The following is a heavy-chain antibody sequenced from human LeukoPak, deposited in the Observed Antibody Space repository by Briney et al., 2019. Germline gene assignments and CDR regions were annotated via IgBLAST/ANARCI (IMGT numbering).Heavy chain of an antibody. Sequence: SETLSLTCTVSGPSITSYYWSWIRQPPGKALEWIGYIYYSGSTNYNPSLKSRVTISVDTSKNQFSLKLRSVTAADTAVYYCASEVVTSIEYFQHWGQGTLVTVSS. V-gene: IGHV4-59*01. CDR3: ASEVVTSIEYFQH. CDR2: IYYSGST. D-gene: IGHD2-21*02. J-gene: IGHJ1*01. CDR1: GPSITSYY.